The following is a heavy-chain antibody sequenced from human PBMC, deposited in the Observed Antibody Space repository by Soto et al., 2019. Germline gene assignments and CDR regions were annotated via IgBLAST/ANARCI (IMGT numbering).Heavy chain of an antibody. D-gene: IGHD2-2*03. Sequence: QVQLVESGGGVVQPGRSLRLSCAASGFTFSSYGMHWVRQAPGKGLEWVAVISYDGSNKYYADSVKGRFTISRDNSKNTLVLQMNSLRAEDPAVYYCAKDGVDIVVVPAAILAHFFDYWGQRTLVAVSS. CDR3: AKDGVDIVVVPAAILAHFFDY. CDR2: ISYDGSNK. CDR1: GFTFSSYG. V-gene: IGHV3-30*18. J-gene: IGHJ4*02.